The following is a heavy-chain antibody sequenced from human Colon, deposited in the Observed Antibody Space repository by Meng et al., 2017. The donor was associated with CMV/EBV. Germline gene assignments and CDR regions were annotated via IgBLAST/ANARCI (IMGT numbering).Heavy chain of an antibody. Sequence: GGSLRLSCAASGFTFGSYWMSWVRQAPGKGLEWVANIKQDGSEKYYVDSVKGRFTISRDNAKNSLYLHMNSLRAEDTAVYYCVREDLPPRRLDVWGQGTTVTVSS. CDR1: GFTFGSYW. CDR2: IKQDGSEK. CDR3: VREDLPPRRLDV. J-gene: IGHJ6*02. V-gene: IGHV3-7*01.